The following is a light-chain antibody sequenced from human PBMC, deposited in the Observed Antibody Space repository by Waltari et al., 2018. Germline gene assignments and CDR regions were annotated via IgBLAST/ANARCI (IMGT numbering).Light chain of an antibody. Sequence: EIVMTQSPATLSVSPGDRATLSCRASQSVSSNLAWYQQKPGQAPRLLIYGASTRATGVPARFSGSGSGTDFTLTISGLQSEDYAVYFCHQHNSWPPLSFGGGTKVEIK. V-gene: IGKV3-15*01. CDR1: QSVSSN. J-gene: IGKJ4*01. CDR2: GAS. CDR3: HQHNSWPPLS.